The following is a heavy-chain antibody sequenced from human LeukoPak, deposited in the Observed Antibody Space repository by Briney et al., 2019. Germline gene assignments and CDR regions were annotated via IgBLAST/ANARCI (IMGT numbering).Heavy chain of an antibody. V-gene: IGHV1-24*01. CDR1: GYTLTELF. D-gene: IGHD2-2*01. CDR2: FDPEDDGK. J-gene: IGHJ6*02. Sequence: ASVKVSRKVSGYTLTELFMHWVRQAPGSGGEGMGGFDPEDDGKIYAQKFQGRVTMTEDTSTDTAYMELNSLRSDDTAVYYCATDPGETVPAAKGARGDDCYGMDVWGQGTTVTVSS. CDR3: ATDPGETVPAAKGARGDDCYGMDV.